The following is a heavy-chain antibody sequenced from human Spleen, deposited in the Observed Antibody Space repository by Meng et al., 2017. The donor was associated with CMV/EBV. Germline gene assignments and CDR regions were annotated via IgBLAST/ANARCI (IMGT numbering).Heavy chain of an antibody. J-gene: IGHJ4*02. V-gene: IGHV4-59*12. Sequence: GSLRLSCTVPGGSIRNYYWNWVRQAPGKGLEWIGYIYHTGSTNYNPSLKSRVTISVAKSKNQFSLKLTSVTAADTAIYYCARVYSNSFCTNDYWGQGTLVTVSS. CDR3: ARVYSNSFCTNDY. D-gene: IGHD4-11*01. CDR1: GGSIRNYY. CDR2: IYHTGST.